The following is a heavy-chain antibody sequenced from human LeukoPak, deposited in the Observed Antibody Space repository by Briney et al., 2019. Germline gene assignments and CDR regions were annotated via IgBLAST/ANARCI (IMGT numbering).Heavy chain of an antibody. CDR2: IYYSGST. D-gene: IGHD1-26*01. CDR3: ASGSPYYYGMDV. CDR1: GGSISSYY. J-gene: IGHJ6*02. Sequence: SETLSLTCTVSGGSISSYYWSWIRQPPGKGLEWLGYIYYSGSTNYNPSLKSRVTISVDTSKNQFSLKLSSVTAADTAVYYCASGSPYYYGMDVWGQGTTVTVSS. V-gene: IGHV4-59*08.